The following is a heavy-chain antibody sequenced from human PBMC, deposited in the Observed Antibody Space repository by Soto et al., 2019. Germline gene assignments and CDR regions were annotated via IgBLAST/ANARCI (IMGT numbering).Heavy chain of an antibody. J-gene: IGHJ4*02. CDR1: GGSISSYY. D-gene: IGHD2-15*01. CDR2: IYYSGST. V-gene: IGHV4-59*12. Sequence: SETLSPTCTVSGGSISSYYWSWIRQPPGKGLEWIGNIYYSGSTNYNPSLKSRVTISVDTSKNQFSLNLSSVTAADTAVYYCARDDPKLLLDYWGQGTLVTVSS. CDR3: ARDDPKLLLDY.